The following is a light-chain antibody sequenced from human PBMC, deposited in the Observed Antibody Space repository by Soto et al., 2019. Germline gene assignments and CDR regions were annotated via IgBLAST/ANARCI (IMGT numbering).Light chain of an antibody. Sequence: QSVLTQPASVSGSPGQSITISCTGTSSDVGAYNYVSWYQHHPGKAPKLMIYEVNNRPSGVSNRFSGSKSGNTASLTISGLQAEDEADYYCCSYAGSSTLVFGGGTKVTV. J-gene: IGLJ3*02. CDR2: EVN. CDR1: SSDVGAYNY. CDR3: CSYAGSSTLV. V-gene: IGLV2-23*02.